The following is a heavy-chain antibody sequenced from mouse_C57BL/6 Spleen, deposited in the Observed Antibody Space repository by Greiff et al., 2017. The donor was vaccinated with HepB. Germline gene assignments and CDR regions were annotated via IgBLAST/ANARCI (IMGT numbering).Heavy chain of an antibody. CDR3: ARVNWDGY. D-gene: IGHD4-1*01. Sequence: QVQLQQSGAELMKPGASVKLSCKATGYTFTGYWIEWVKQRPGNGLEWIGEILPGSGSTNYTEKFKGKATFTADTSSNTAYMQLSSLTTEDSAIYYCARVNWDGYWGQGTTLTVSS. CDR1: GYTFTGYW. V-gene: IGHV1-9*01. CDR2: ILPGSGST. J-gene: IGHJ2*01.